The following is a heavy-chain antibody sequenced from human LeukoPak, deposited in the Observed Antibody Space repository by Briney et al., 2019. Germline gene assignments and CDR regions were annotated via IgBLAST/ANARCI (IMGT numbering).Heavy chain of an antibody. D-gene: IGHD3-3*01. CDR3: ARGVAEQNHHYDFWSGYYTGYYYYYMDV. Sequence: PGGTLRLSCAASGFTFSSYGMSWVRQAPGKGLEWVANIKQDGSEKYYVDSVKGRFTISRDNAKNSLYLQMNSLRAEDTAVYYCARGVAEQNHHYDFWSGYYTGYYYYYMDVWGKGTTVTVSS. V-gene: IGHV3-7*01. J-gene: IGHJ6*03. CDR1: GFTFSSYG. CDR2: IKQDGSEK.